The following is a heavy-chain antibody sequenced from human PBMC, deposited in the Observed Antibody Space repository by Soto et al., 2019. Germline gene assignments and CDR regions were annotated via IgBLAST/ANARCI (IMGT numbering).Heavy chain of an antibody. CDR3: ARGRGITMVRGVIPRYGMDV. CDR2: INHSGST. CDR1: GGSFSGYY. J-gene: IGHJ6*02. D-gene: IGHD3-10*01. Sequence: SETLSLTCAVYGGSFSGYYWSWIRQPPGKGLEWTGEINHSGSTNYNPSLKSRVTISVDTSKNQFSLKLSSVTAADTAVYYCARGRGITMVRGVIPRYGMDVWGQGTTVTVSS. V-gene: IGHV4-34*01.